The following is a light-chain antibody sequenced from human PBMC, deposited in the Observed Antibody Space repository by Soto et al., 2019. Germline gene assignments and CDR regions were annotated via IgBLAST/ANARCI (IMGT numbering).Light chain of an antibody. V-gene: IGLV2-14*01. CDR2: EVS. Sequence: QSALAQPASVSGSPGQSITTSCTGTSSDVGAYNYVSWYQQHPGKAPKLIIFEVSNRPSGVSNRFSGSKSGNTASLTISGLQAEDEADYYCNSYTTSSTYVFGTGTKVTVL. CDR1: SSDVGAYNY. CDR3: NSYTTSSTYV. J-gene: IGLJ1*01.